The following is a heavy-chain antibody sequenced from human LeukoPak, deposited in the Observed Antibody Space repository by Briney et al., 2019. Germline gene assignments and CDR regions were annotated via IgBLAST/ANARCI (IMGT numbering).Heavy chain of an antibody. CDR1: GFTFSSYW. Sequence: GGSQRLSCAASGFTFSSYWMSWVRQAPGKGLEWVANIKQDGSEKYYVDSVKGRFTISRDNAKNSLYLQMNSLRAEDTAVYYCARSIRLGYCSGGSCNGFDIWGQGTMVTVSS. J-gene: IGHJ3*02. CDR3: ARSIRLGYCSGGSCNGFDI. V-gene: IGHV3-7*01. D-gene: IGHD2-15*01. CDR2: IKQDGSEK.